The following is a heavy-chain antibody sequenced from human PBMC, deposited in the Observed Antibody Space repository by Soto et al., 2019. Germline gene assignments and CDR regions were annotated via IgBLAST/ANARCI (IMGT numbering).Heavy chain of an antibody. CDR1: GGSISSGGYS. Sequence: QLHLQESGLGLVKPSQTLSLTCAVSGGSISSGGYSWSGIRQPPGKGLEWIGYIYHSGSTYYNPSLTSRIPISVDRSKKPFSLKLSSVTAADTAVYYCARAVVTKYNYWGQGTLVTVS. CDR2: IYHSGST. V-gene: IGHV4-30-2*01. J-gene: IGHJ4*02. CDR3: ARAVVTKYNY. D-gene: IGHD2-15*01.